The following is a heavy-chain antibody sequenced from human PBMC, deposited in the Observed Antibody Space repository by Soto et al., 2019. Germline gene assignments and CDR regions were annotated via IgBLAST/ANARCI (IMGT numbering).Heavy chain of an antibody. V-gene: IGHV3-9*01. CDR1: WLNFDDFA. D-gene: IGHD3-3*01. CDR2: ITWNSRVL. CDR3: AKGRYDFWSPYYFDS. J-gene: IGHJ4*02. Sequence: GGSLRLSCVCTWLNFDDFAMHWVRQAPGKGLEWVSGITWNSRVLAYADSVKGRFTISRDNARNSLYLQMDSLRDEDTALYYCAKGRYDFWSPYYFDSWGQGTLVTVSS.